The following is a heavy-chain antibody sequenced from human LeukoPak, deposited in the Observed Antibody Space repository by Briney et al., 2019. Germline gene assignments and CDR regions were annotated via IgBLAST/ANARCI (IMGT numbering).Heavy chain of an antibody. Sequence: LAGGSLRLSCAASGFTFSSYWMSWVRQAPGKGLEWVANIKQDGSEKYYVDSVKGRFTISRDNAKNSLYLQMNSLRAEDTAVYYCARSPGVNYDFWSGYYTSPNFDYWGQGTLVTVSS. D-gene: IGHD3-3*01. CDR3: ARSPGVNYDFWSGYYTSPNFDY. CDR1: GFTFSSYW. CDR2: IKQDGSEK. V-gene: IGHV3-7*01. J-gene: IGHJ4*02.